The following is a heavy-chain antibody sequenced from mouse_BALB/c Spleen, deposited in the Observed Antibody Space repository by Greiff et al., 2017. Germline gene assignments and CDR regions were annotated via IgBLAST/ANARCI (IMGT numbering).Heavy chain of an antibody. D-gene: IGHD2-10*01. J-gene: IGHJ4*01. Sequence: VQRVESGPGLVQPSQSLSITCTVSGFSLTSYGVHWVRQSPGKGLEWLGVIWSGGSTDYNAAFISRLSISKDNSKSQVFFKMNSLQANDTAIYYCARASYYGNYGAMDYWGQGTSVTVSS. CDR3: ARASYYGNYGAMDY. V-gene: IGHV2-2*02. CDR1: GFSLTSYG. CDR2: IWSGGST.